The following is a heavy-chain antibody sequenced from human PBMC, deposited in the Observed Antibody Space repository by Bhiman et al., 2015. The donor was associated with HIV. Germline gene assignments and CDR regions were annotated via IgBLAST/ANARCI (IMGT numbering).Heavy chain of an antibody. CDR3: AREVHPEAAEDY. CDR2: IKQDGSDT. D-gene: IGHD6-13*01. V-gene: IGHV3-7*05. J-gene: IGHJ4*02. CDR1: GFTFSSYW. Sequence: EVQLVESGGGLVQPGGSLRLSCAASGFTFSSYWMSWVRLAPGKGLEWVANIKQDGSDTYYVDSVKGRFTISRDNAKNSLYLQMNSLRAEDTAVYYCAREVHPEAAEDYWGQGTLVTVSS.